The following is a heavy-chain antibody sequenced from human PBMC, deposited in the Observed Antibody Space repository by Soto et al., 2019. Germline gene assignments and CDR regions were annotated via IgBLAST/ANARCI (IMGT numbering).Heavy chain of an antibody. CDR2: SNPGGGRT. CDR3: ARDVSGPGATYVMDV. V-gene: IGHV1-46*01. D-gene: IGHD2-2*01. CDR1: GYIFSSPC. Sequence: ASVKISCKASGYIFSSPCIYWVRQAPGQGLQWMGISNPGGGRTAYAQKFQGRVTLTRDMSTSTVYMELTSLTYDDTAVYYCARDVSGPGATYVMDVWGQGTTVTVS. J-gene: IGHJ6*01.